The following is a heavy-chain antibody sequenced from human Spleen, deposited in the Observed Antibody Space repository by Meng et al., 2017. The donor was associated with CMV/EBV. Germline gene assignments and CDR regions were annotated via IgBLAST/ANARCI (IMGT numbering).Heavy chain of an antibody. V-gene: IGHV1-2*02. Sequence: ASVKVSCKASGYTFTGYYMHWVRQAPGQGLEWMGWINPNSGGTNYAQKFQSRVTMTRDTSISTAYMELSRLRSDDTAVYYCARVRGIRYSGSYYLDYWGQGTLVTVSS. CDR1: GYTFTGYY. J-gene: IGHJ4*02. CDR3: ARVRGIRYSGSYYLDY. D-gene: IGHD1-26*01. CDR2: INPNSGGT.